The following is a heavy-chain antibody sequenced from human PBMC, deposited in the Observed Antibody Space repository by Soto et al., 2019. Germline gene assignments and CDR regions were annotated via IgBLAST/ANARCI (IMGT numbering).Heavy chain of an antibody. CDR1: GFTFSGYS. J-gene: IGHJ6*02. Sequence: EVQLVESGGGLVQPGGSLRLSWAASGFTFSGYSMNWVGQAQGKGREGVSYIISSSSTIYYADSVKGRFTISRDNAKNSLYLQMNSLRDEDTAVYYCARDSNGMDVWGQGTTVTVSS. CDR2: IISSSSTI. V-gene: IGHV3-48*02. D-gene: IGHD2-2*01. CDR3: ARDSNGMDV.